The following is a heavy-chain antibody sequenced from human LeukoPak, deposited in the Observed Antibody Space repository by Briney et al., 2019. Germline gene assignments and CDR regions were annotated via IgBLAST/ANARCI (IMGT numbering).Heavy chain of an antibody. CDR2: IYYSGST. CDR3: ARVGTFSSSWYSSTWSNP. CDR1: GGSISSYY. Sequence: SETLSLTCTVSGGSISSYYWSWIRQPPGKGLEWIGYIYYSGSTNYNPALKSRVTISVDTSKNQSSFKRRSVTAADTAVYYCARVGTFSSSWYSSTWSNPWGQGTLVTVSS. J-gene: IGHJ5*02. V-gene: IGHV4-59*01. D-gene: IGHD6-13*01.